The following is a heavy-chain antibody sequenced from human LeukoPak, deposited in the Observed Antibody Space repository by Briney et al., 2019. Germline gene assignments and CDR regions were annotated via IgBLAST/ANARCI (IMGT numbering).Heavy chain of an antibody. CDR1: GFRFSSYS. CDR3: AGSIAVAGTIDY. D-gene: IGHD6-19*01. CDR2: ISDGGGNT. Sequence: PGGSLRLSCAASGFRFSSYSMSWVRQAPGKGLEWVSGISDGGGNTYYADSVKGRFTISRDNSKNTLYLQMNSLRAEDTAVYYCAGSIAVAGTIDYWGQGTLVTVSS. V-gene: IGHV3-23*01. J-gene: IGHJ4*02.